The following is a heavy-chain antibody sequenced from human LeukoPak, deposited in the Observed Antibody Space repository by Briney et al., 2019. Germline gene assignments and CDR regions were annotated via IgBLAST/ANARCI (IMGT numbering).Heavy chain of an antibody. CDR2: INHSGST. CDR1: GGSFSGYY. J-gene: IGHJ4*02. Sequence: SETLPLTCAVYGGSFSGYYWSWIRQPPGKGLEWIGEINHSGSTNYNPSLKSRVTISVDTSKNQFSLKLSSVTAADTAVYYCARARPRGYCSGGSCYPAVDYWGQGTLVTVSS. CDR3: ARARPRGYCSGGSCYPAVDY. V-gene: IGHV4-34*01. D-gene: IGHD2-15*01.